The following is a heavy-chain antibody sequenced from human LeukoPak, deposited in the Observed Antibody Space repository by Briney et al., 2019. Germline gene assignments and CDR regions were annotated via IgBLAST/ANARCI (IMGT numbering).Heavy chain of an antibody. CDR3: ARDQSCGGDCYPNWFDP. V-gene: IGHV1-69*13. J-gene: IGHJ5*02. Sequence: ASVKVSCKASGGTFSSYAISWVRQAPGQGLEWMGGIIPIFGTANYAQKFQGRVTITADESTSTAYMELSSLRSEDTAVYYCARDQSCGGDCYPNWFDPWGQGTLVTVSS. CDR1: GGTFSSYA. CDR2: IIPIFGTA. D-gene: IGHD2-21*02.